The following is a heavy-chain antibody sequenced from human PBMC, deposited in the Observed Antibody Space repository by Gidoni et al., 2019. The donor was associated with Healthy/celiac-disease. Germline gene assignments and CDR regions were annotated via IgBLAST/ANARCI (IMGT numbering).Heavy chain of an antibody. D-gene: IGHD2-2*01. CDR1: GGSISSSSYY. Sequence: QLQLQESGPGLVKPSETLSLTCTVSGGSISSSSYYWGWIRQPPGKGLEWIGSSYYSGSTYYNPSLKSRVTISVDTSKNQFSLKLSSVTAADTAVYYWARRSSTSSFDPWGQGTLVTVSS. J-gene: IGHJ5*02. CDR2: SYYSGST. V-gene: IGHV4-39*01. CDR3: ARRSSTSSFDP.